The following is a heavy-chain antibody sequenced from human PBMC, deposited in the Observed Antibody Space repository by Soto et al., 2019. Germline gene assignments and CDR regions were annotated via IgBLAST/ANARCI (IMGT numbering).Heavy chain of an antibody. CDR2: INHSGST. J-gene: IGHJ4*02. CDR3: AKSRGRIVATPPDY. CDR1: GGSFSGYY. Sequence: QVQLQQWGAGLLKPSETLSLTCAVYGGSFSGYYWSWIRQPPGKGLEWIGEINHSGSTNYNPSLKSRVTISVDTSRNQFSLKLSSVTAADTAVYYCAKSRGRIVATPPDYWGQGTLVTVSS. D-gene: IGHD5-12*01. V-gene: IGHV4-34*01.